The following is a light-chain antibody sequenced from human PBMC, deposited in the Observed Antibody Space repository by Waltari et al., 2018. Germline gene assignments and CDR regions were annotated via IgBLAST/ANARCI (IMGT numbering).Light chain of an antibody. CDR1: SSNIGSNY. V-gene: IGLV1-47*01. Sequence: QSVLTQPPSASGTPGQKVIISCNGSSSNIGSNYVYWYQQLPGTAPKLLIFKNNQRPSGVPDRFSDSKSGTSASLAINGLRSEDEADYYCAAWDDSLSGLVLGGGTKVTVL. CDR2: KNN. J-gene: IGLJ3*02. CDR3: AAWDDSLSGLV.